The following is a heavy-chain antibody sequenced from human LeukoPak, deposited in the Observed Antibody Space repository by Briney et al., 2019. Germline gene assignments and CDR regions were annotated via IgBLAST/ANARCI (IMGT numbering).Heavy chain of an antibody. J-gene: IGHJ4*02. CDR2: IKQDGSEK. D-gene: IGHD3-22*01. CDR1: GFTLSSYW. CDR3: ARERSITMIVVDYLIDY. V-gene: IGHV3-7*01. Sequence: GGSLRLSCAASGFTLSSYWMSWVRQAPGKGLEWVANIKQDGSEKYYVDSVKGRFTISRDNAKNSLYLQMNSLRAEDTAVYYCARERSITMIVVDYLIDYWGQGTLVTVSS.